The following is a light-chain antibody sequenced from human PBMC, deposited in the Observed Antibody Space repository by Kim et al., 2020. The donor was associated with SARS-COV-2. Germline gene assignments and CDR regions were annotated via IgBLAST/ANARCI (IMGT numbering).Light chain of an antibody. V-gene: IGKV3-15*01. J-gene: IGKJ1*01. CDR2: GAS. Sequence: SPGERATPSCRASQSVSSNLAWYQQKPGQAPRLLIYGASTRATGIPARFSGSGSGTEFTLTISSLQSEDFAVYYCQQYNNWLRRTFGQGTKVDIK. CDR3: QQYNNWLRRT. CDR1: QSVSSN.